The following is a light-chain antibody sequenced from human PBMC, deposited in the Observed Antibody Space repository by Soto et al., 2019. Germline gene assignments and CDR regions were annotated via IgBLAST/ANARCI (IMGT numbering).Light chain of an antibody. J-gene: IGLJ1*01. CDR3: CSYTVSGTDV. V-gene: IGLV2-14*01. Sequence: QSALTQPASVSGSPGQSITISCTGTSSDVGGYNYVSWYQQHPGKAPKLMIYAVSNRPSGVSNRFSGSNSGNTATLTISGLQAEDEADYYCCSYTVSGTDVFGTGTKVTVL. CDR2: AVS. CDR1: SSDVGGYNY.